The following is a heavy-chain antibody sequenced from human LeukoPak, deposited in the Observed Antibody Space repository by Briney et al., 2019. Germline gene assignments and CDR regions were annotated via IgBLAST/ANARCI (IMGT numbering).Heavy chain of an antibody. D-gene: IGHD6-19*01. V-gene: IGHV3-23*01. CDR1: GFTFSSYA. CDR2: ISGSGGST. J-gene: IGHJ4*02. Sequence: GGSLRLSCAASGFTFSSYAMSWVRQAPGKGLEWVSAISGSGGSTYYADSVKGRFTISRDNSKNTLYLQMNSLRAEDTAVYYYARLSVAGTFFDYWGQGTLVTVSS. CDR3: ARLSVAGTFFDY.